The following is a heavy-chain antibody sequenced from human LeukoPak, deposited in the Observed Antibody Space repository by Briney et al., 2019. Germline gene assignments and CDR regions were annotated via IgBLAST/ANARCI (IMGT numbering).Heavy chain of an antibody. V-gene: IGHV3-48*03. CDR3: AELGITMIGGV. CDR1: GFTFSSYE. D-gene: IGHD3-10*02. J-gene: IGHJ6*04. CDR2: ISSSGSTI. Sequence: GGSLRLSCAASGFTFSSYEMNWVRQAPGKGLEGVSYISSSGSTIYYADSVKGRFTISRDNAKNSLYMQMNSLRAEDTAVYYCAELGITMIGGVWGKGTTVTISS.